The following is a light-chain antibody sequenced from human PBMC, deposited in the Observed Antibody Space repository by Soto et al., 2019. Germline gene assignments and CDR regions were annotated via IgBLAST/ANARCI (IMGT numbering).Light chain of an antibody. CDR3: QQYGSSPLT. Sequence: EIVLTQSPGTLSLSPGERATLSCRASQSVSSSYLAWYQQKPGQAPRLLIYGASSRATGIPDRFSGSGSGTDFTLTISRLEPEDFAVYYWQQYGSSPLTFGGGTKV. V-gene: IGKV3-20*01. CDR1: QSVSSSY. CDR2: GAS. J-gene: IGKJ4*01.